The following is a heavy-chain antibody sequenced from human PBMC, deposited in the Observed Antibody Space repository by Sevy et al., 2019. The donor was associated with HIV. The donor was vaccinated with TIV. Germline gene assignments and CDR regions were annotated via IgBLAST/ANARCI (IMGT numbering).Heavy chain of an antibody. CDR3: TTDWSSGTTWVRAFDL. CDR2: IKNENEGVTT. D-gene: IGHD1-7*01. V-gene: IGHV3-15*01. J-gene: IGHJ3*01. CDR1: GFPFSDAW. Sequence: GGSLRLSCAASGFPFSDAWMNWVRQAPGKGLEWVGLIKNENEGVTTDYAAPVKGRFTISRDDSKNTLFLQMSSLKTEDTATYYCTTDWSSGTTWVRAFDLWGQGTMVTVSS.